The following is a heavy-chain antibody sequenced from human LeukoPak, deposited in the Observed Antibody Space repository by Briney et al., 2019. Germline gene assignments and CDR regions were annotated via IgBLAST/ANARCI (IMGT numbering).Heavy chain of an antibody. Sequence: GIINPSGGSTSYAQPFQGRVTMTRDTSTNTVYMELSSLRSEDTAVYYCARGGWLQNLALDYWGQGTLVTVSS. J-gene: IGHJ4*02. V-gene: IGHV1-46*01. D-gene: IGHD5-24*01. CDR2: INPSGGST. CDR3: ARGGWLQNLALDY.